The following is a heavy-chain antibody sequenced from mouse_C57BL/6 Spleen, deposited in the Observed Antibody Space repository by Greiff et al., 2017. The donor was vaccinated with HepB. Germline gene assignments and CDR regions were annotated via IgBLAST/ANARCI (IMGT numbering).Heavy chain of an antibody. CDR3: AAGSYYYAMDY. CDR2: LSNGGGST. D-gene: IGHD1-1*01. CDR1: GFTFSDYY. J-gene: IGHJ4*01. Sequence: DVMLVESGGGLVQPGGSLKLSCAASGFTFSDYYMYWVRQTPEKRLEWVAYLSNGGGSTYYPDTVKGRFTLSRDNAKNTLYLQMSRLKSEDTAMYYCAAGSYYYAMDYWGQGTSVTVS. V-gene: IGHV5-12*01.